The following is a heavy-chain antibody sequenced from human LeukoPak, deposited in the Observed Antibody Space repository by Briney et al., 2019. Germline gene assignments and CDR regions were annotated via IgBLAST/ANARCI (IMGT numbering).Heavy chain of an antibody. J-gene: IGHJ4*02. D-gene: IGHD5-12*01. V-gene: IGHV3-23*01. CDR2: ISDESSFT. Sequence: GGSLRLSCAASGLVFGKYAMAWVRQAPGKGLECVSLISDESSFTYYLDSVKGRSTIFRDNSKNTLYLHMNSLKAEDTAVYYCAKGRCSGPGCDSFDYWGQGTLVTVSS. CDR3: AKGRCSGPGCDSFDY. CDR1: GLVFGKYA.